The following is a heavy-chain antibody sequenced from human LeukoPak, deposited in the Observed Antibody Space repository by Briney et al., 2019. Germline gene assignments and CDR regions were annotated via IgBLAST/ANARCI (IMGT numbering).Heavy chain of an antibody. V-gene: IGHV3-23*01. Sequence: GGSLRLSCAASGFTFSSYAMSWVRQAPGKGLEWVSAISGSGGSTYYADSVKDRFTISRDNSKNTLYLQMNSLRAEDTAVYYCAKRRDYYDSSGYYYVGFGYWGQGTLVTVSS. CDR1: GFTFSSYA. D-gene: IGHD3-22*01. CDR3: AKRRDYYDSSGYYYVGFGY. J-gene: IGHJ4*02. CDR2: ISGSGGST.